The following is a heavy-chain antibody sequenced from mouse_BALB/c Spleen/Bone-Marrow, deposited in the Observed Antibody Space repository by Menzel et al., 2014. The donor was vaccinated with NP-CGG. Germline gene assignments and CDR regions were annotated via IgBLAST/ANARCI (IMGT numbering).Heavy chain of an antibody. Sequence: DVKLVESGGGLVKPGGSLKLSCAASGFTFSSYAMSWVRQTPEKRLEWVASISSGGSTYYPDSVKGRFTISRDNDRNILYLQMSSLRSEDTATYYCARDDYDDQYYFDYWGQGTTLTVSS. CDR1: GFTFSSYA. CDR2: ISSGGST. CDR3: ARDDYDDQYYFDY. J-gene: IGHJ2*01. V-gene: IGHV5-6-5*01. D-gene: IGHD2-4*01.